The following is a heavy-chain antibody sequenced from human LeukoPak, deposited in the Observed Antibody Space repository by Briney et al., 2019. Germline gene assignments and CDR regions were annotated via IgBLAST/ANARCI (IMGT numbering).Heavy chain of an antibody. Sequence: GGSLRLSCAASGFIFTNYFMSWLRQAPGKGLEWVASIKHDGSEKYYVDSVRGQFTISRDNTMNSLYLQMSSLRAEDTAVYYCATDRGWRTSGYYLHYFEYWGQGTLVTYSS. D-gene: IGHD3-3*01. J-gene: IGHJ4*02. CDR3: ATDRGWRTSGYYLHYFEY. CDR1: GFIFTNYF. CDR2: IKHDGSEK. V-gene: IGHV3-7*01.